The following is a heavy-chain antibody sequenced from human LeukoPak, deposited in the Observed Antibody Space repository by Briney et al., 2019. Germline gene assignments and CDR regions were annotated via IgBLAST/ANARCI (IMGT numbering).Heavy chain of an antibody. CDR3: ARNLGSGWELLWFDY. Sequence: ASQTLSLTCTVSGGSISSGGYYWSWIRQHPGKGLEWIGYIYYSGSTYYNPSLKSRVTISVDTSKNQFSLRVSSVTAADTAVYYCARNLGSGWELLWFDYWGQGTLVTVSS. CDR2: IYYSGST. V-gene: IGHV4-31*03. J-gene: IGHJ4*02. CDR1: GGSISSGGYY. D-gene: IGHD1-26*01.